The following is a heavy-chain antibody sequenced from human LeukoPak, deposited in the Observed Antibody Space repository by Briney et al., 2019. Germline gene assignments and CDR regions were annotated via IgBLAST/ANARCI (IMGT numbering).Heavy chain of an antibody. D-gene: IGHD2-15*01. Sequence: GGSLRLSCAASGFTFSSYWMSWVRQAPGKGLEWVANIKQDGSEKYYVDSVKGRFTISRDNATNSLYPQMNSLRAEDTAVYYCARARLGYCSGGSCYSYPDYWGQGTLVTVSS. V-gene: IGHV3-7*01. J-gene: IGHJ4*02. CDR3: ARARLGYCSGGSCYSYPDY. CDR2: IKQDGSEK. CDR1: GFTFSSYW.